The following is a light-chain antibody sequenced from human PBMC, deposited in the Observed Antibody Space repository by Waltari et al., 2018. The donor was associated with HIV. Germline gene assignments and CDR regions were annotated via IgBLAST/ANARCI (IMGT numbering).Light chain of an antibody. Sequence: DIQMTQSPSSLSASVGDRVTITCQASQDINNYLNWYQQKPGKAPKLLIYDASNLETGVPPRFSGSGSGTDFTFTISSLQSEDIATYYCQHYENLPPLTFGPGTKVDLK. CDR3: QHYENLPPLT. CDR1: QDINNY. V-gene: IGKV1-33*01. CDR2: DAS. J-gene: IGKJ3*01.